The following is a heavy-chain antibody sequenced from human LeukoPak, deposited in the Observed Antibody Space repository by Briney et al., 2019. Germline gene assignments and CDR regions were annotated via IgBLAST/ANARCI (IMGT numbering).Heavy chain of an antibody. CDR3: ARVGRVGATVDFDY. J-gene: IGHJ4*02. CDR2: IIPIFGTA. V-gene: IGHV1-69*13. D-gene: IGHD1-26*01. CDR1: GGTFSSYA. Sequence: SVKVSCTASGGTFSSYAISWVRQAPGQGLEWMGGIIPIFGTANYAQKFQGRVTITADESTSTAYMELSSLRSEDTAVYYCARVGRVGATVDFDYWGQGTLVTVSS.